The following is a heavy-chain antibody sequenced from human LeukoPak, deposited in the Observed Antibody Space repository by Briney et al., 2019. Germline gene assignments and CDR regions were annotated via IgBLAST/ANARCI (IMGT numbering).Heavy chain of an antibody. CDR1: GFTFSDYY. V-gene: IGHV3-11*05. CDR3: ARVIGGIRYFDWYNWFDP. Sequence: GGSLRLSCAASGFTFSDYYMSWIRQAPGKGLEWVSYISSSSSYTDYADSVKGRFTISRDNAKNSLYLQMNSLRAEDTAVYYCARVIGGIRYFDWYNWFDPWGQGTLVTVSS. J-gene: IGHJ5*02. CDR2: ISSSSSYT. D-gene: IGHD3-9*01.